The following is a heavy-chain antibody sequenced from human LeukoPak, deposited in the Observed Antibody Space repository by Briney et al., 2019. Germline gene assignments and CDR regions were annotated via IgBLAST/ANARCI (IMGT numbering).Heavy chain of an antibody. CDR2: IYHSGST. V-gene: IGHV4-39*07. D-gene: IGHD2-2*01. J-gene: IGHJ6*03. CDR3: ARASVGYCSSTSCFPQYYYYYYMDV. Sequence: ASETLSLTCTVSGGSISSSSYYWGWIRQPPGKGLEWIGEIYHSGSTNYNPSLKSRVTISVDKSKNQFSLKLSSVTAADTAVYYCARASVGYCSSTSCFPQYYYYYYMDVWGKGTTVTVSS. CDR1: GGSISSSSYY.